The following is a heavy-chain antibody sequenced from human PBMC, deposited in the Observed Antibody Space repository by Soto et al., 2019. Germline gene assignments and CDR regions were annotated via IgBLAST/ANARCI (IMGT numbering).Heavy chain of an antibody. D-gene: IGHD3-3*02. V-gene: IGHV1-3*01. CDR3: ARDTETLGPRANDALDI. Sequence: QAQLVQSGAEMKKPGASVKVSCKATGYTFSAYTMNWVRQAPGQSLEWMGWINAGSGNTKYSQNFQGIVRITRDTSASTVYMELTGLTSEDTAVYYCARDTETLGPRANDALDIWGQGTMVNVSS. CDR2: INAGSGNT. J-gene: IGHJ3*02. CDR1: GYTFSAYT.